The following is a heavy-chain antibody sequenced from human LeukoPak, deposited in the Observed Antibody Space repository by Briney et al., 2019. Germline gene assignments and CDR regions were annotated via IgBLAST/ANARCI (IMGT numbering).Heavy chain of an antibody. J-gene: IGHJ5*02. CDR2: IYHRGDT. CDR1: GDSITTYY. V-gene: IGHV4-59*01. Sequence: PSETLSLTCTVPGDSITTYYWSWIRQPPGKGLEWIGYIYHRGDTKYNPSPQSRVTMSIDTPKNQFSLKLGTVTAADTAVYYCASGGSYFWFDPWGPGTLVTVSS. D-gene: IGHD1-26*01. CDR3: ASGGSYFWFDP.